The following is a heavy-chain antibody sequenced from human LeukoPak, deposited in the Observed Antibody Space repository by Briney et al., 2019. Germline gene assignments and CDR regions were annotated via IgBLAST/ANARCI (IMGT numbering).Heavy chain of an antibody. V-gene: IGHV3-21*01. J-gene: IGHJ4*02. CDR1: GFTFSSYS. D-gene: IGHD3-10*01. CDR2: ISSSSSYI. CDR3: ARGRWTDYYGSGSYGGDY. Sequence: GGSLRLSCAASGFTFSSYSINWVRQAPGKGLEWVSSISSSSSYIYYADSVKGRFTISRDNAKNSLYLQMNSLRAEDTAVYYCARGRWTDYYGSGSYGGDYWGQGTLVTVSS.